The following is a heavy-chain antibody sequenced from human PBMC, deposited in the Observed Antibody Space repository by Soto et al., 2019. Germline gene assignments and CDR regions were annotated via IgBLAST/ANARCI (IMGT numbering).Heavy chain of an antibody. Sequence: EVQLVESGGDLVQPGGSLRLSCAASGFTFSSYAMRWVRQAPGKGLEWVSAIGSSGDDTHYADSVKGRFTISRDNSKNTIYLQMNSLKAEDTAVYYCAKDAYDSSGYKRRKYGMDVWGQGTTVTVSS. V-gene: IGHV3-23*04. CDR1: GFTFSSYA. D-gene: IGHD3-22*01. J-gene: IGHJ6*02. CDR3: AKDAYDSSGYKRRKYGMDV. CDR2: IGSSGDDT.